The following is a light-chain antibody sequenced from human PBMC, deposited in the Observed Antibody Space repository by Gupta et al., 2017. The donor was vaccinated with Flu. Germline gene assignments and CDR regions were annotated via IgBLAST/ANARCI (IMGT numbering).Light chain of an antibody. CDR2: TAS. CDR3: QQSYTTLAT. CDR1: QSINKY. V-gene: IGKV1-39*01. J-gene: IGKJ1*01. Sequence: DIEMTQSPSSLSASVGDRVTITCRASQSINKYLNWYQHKPGKAPKLLIYTASNLQSGVPSRFSGSRSGTDFILTISRLQAEDFATYYCQQSYTTLATFGQGTRVEIK.